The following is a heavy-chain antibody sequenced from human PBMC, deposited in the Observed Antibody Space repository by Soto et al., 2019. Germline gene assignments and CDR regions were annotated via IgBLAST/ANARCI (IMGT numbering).Heavy chain of an antibody. CDR3: AKDFIDIVSTSWYFHL. J-gene: IGHJ2*01. CDR2: ISNGDETT. D-gene: IGHD5-12*01. CDR1: GFIFTDYS. V-gene: IGHV3-11*01. Sequence: GSLRLSCAASGFIFTDYSMTWIRQAPGKGLEWVSYISNGDETTHYADSVKGRFIVSRDNAKKVLFLQMSGLRVDDTAEYFCAKDFIDIVSTSWYFHLWGRGTLVTLSS.